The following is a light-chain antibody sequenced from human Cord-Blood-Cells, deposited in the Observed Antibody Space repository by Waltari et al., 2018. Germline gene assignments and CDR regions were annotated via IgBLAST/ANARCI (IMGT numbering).Light chain of an antibody. V-gene: IGKV3-15*01. Sequence: EIVMTQSPATLSVSPGERATLSCRASQSVSSNLAGYQQNPGQAPSLLISGVSTRATGIPARFSGSGSVTGFTLTISSLYSEDFAVYYCQQYNNWPGTFGQGTKVEIK. J-gene: IGKJ1*01. CDR1: QSVSSN. CDR3: QQYNNWPGT. CDR2: GVS.